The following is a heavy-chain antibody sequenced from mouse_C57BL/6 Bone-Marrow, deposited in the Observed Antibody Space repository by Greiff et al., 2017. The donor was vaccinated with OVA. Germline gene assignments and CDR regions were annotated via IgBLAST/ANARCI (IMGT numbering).Heavy chain of an antibody. Sequence: EVQVVESEGGLVQPGSSMKLSCTASGFTFSDYYMAWVRQVPEKGLEWVANINYDGSSTYYLDSLKSRFIISRDNAKNILYLQMSSLKSEDTATYYCARGYPFAYWGQGTLVTVSA. CDR2: INYDGSST. CDR1: GFTFSDYY. CDR3: ARGYPFAY. V-gene: IGHV5-16*01. J-gene: IGHJ3*01. D-gene: IGHD5-1-1*01.